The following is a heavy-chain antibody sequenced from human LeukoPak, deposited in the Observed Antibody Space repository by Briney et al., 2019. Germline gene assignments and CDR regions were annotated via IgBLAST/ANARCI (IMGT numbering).Heavy chain of an antibody. J-gene: IGHJ3*02. CDR2: ISSSGSTI. CDR1: GFTFSSYE. Sequence: GGSLRLSCAASGFTFSSYEMNWVRQAPGKGLEWVSHISSSGSTIYYADSVKGRFTISRDNAKNSLYLQMNSLRAEDTAVYYCARERGDITTDAYDMWGQGTMVTVSS. V-gene: IGHV3-48*03. D-gene: IGHD4-11*01. CDR3: ARERGDITTDAYDM.